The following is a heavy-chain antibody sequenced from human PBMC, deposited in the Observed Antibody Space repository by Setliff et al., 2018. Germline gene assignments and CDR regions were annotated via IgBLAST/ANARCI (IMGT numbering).Heavy chain of an antibody. CDR2: IWDDGGKK. CDR3: ARAHSDYYYMDV. Sequence: PGGSLRLSCSASGFTFSSYRMHWVRQAPGKGLEWVAVIWDDGGKKYHADSVKGRFTISRDNAKNSLYLQMYSLRAEDTALYYCARAHSDYYYMDVWGKGTTVTVSS. J-gene: IGHJ6*03. CDR1: GFTFSSYR. D-gene: IGHD3-10*01. V-gene: IGHV3-33*08.